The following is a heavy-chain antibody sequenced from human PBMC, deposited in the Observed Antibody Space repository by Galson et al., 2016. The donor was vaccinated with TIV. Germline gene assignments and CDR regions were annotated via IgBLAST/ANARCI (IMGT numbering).Heavy chain of an antibody. D-gene: IGHD5-24*01. CDR2: ISTTSSLI. J-gene: IGHJ4*02. Sequence: SLRLSCAASGFSFSIYNMNWVRQAPGKGLEWISYISTTSSLIYYSDSVRGRFTISRDNDKSSLYLQMNSLRAEDTALYYCAREGRDGYNPYFDSWGQGATVTVSS. CDR1: GFSFSIYN. CDR3: AREGRDGYNPYFDS. V-gene: IGHV3-48*01.